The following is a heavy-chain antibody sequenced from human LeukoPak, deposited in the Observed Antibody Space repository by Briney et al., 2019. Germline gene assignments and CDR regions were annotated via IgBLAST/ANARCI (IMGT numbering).Heavy chain of an antibody. J-gene: IGHJ3*02. CDR2: IYYSGST. V-gene: IGHV4-39*01. CDR1: GGSISSSSYY. D-gene: IGHD3-10*01. Sequence: TTSETLSLTCTVSGGSISSSSYYWGWIRQPPGKGLEWIGSIYYSGSTYYNPSLKSRVTISVDTSKNQFSLKLSSVTAADTAVYYCARLGGENPFDIWGQGTMVTVSS. CDR3: ARLGGENPFDI.